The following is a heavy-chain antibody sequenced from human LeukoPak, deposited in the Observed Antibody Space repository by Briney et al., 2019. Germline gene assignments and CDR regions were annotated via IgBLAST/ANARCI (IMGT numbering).Heavy chain of an antibody. CDR2: IYYSGST. Sequence: SETLSLTCTVSGGSISSYYWSWIRQPPGKGLELIGYIYYSGSTNYNPSLKSRVTISVHTSKNQFSLKLSSVTAADTAVYYCARAGPTGSRYYYYYMDVWGKGTTVTVSS. CDR1: GGSISSYY. D-gene: IGHD3-10*01. CDR3: ARAGPTGSRYYYYYMDV. J-gene: IGHJ6*03. V-gene: IGHV4-59*12.